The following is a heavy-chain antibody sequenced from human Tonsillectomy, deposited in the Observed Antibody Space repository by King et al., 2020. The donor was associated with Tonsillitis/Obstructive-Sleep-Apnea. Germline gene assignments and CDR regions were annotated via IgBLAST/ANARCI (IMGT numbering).Heavy chain of an antibody. Sequence: QVQLQQWGAGLLKPSETLSLTCAVYGGSFSGYYWSWIRQPPGKGLEWIGEISHSGSTNYNPSLKSRVTISVDTSKNQFSLKLSSVTAADTAVDYCARENIVVVPAALGGGFDYWGQGTLVTVSS. CDR1: GGSFSGYY. V-gene: IGHV4-34*02. CDR2: ISHSGST. D-gene: IGHD2-2*01. J-gene: IGHJ4*02. CDR3: ARENIVVVPAALGGGFDY.